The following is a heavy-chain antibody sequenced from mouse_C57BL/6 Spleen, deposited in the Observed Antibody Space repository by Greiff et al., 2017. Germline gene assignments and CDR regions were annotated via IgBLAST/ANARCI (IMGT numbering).Heavy chain of an antibody. Sequence: EVMLVESGGGLVQPGGSLSLSCAASGFTFTDYYMSWVRQPPGKALEWLGFIRNKANGYTTEYSASVKGRFTISRDNSQSILYLQMNALRAEDSATYYCARYGNWAMDYWGQGTSVTVSS. CDR2: IRNKANGYTT. CDR3: ARYGNWAMDY. D-gene: IGHD2-1*01. J-gene: IGHJ4*01. CDR1: GFTFTDYY. V-gene: IGHV7-3*01.